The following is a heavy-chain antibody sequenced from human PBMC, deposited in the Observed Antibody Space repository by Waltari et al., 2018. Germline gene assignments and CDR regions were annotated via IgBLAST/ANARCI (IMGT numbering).Heavy chain of an antibody. CDR2: VSYSGTT. V-gene: IGHV4-39*05. CDR1: AVSLTSNRHY. CDR3: ATYMGASVGTAAFDV. J-gene: IGHJ3*01. Sequence: QLQLQESGPRLVRPSETPSPLRRVSAVSLTSNRHYWAWIRQAPGQGLEWLGTVSYSGTTYISPSLKSRVSVSRDTSKNQVSLILGSVTAADMAVYYCATYMGASVGTAAFDVWGQGTMVTVSS. D-gene: IGHD1-1*01.